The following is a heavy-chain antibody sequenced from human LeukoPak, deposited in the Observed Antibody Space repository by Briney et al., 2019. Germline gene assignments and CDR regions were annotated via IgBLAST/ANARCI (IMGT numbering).Heavy chain of an antibody. CDR1: GLTFSSYS. D-gene: IGHD3-22*01. J-gene: IGHJ4*02. CDR3: ARLRRNNDNSGYYYYYDY. V-gene: IGHV3-21*01. CDR2: ITPTSSYI. Sequence: KPGGSLRLSCAVSGLTFSSYSFNWVRQAPGKGLEWVSFITPTSSYIYYADSVKGRFTISRDNAKNSLYLQMNSLRAEDTAVYYCARLRRNNDNSGYYYYYDYWGQGTLVTVSS.